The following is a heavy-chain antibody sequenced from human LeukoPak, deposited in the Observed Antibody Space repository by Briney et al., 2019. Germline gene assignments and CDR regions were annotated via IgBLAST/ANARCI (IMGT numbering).Heavy chain of an antibody. J-gene: IGHJ4*02. CDR3: ARAGLGAAADV. CDR1: GFTFSSYG. V-gene: IGHV3-33*01. Sequence: PGGSLRLSCAASGFTFSSYGIHWVRQAPGKGLEWVALIWYDGSNKYYADSVKGRFTLSRDNSKNTLYLQMNSLRAEDTAVYYCARAGLGAAADVWGQGTLVTVSS. CDR2: IWYDGSNK. D-gene: IGHD6-13*01.